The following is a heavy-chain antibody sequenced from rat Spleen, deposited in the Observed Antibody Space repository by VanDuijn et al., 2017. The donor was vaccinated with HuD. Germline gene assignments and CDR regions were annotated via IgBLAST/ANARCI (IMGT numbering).Heavy chain of an antibody. D-gene: IGHD1-11*01. Sequence: EVKLVESGGGLVQPGRSLKLSCAASGFTFSDYYMAWVRQAPTTGLEWVATISYDGSRTYYRDSVKGRFTISRDNAKSTLYLQMDSLRSEDTATYYCARPRNYGGPLNYWGQGVVVTVSS. V-gene: IGHV5-7*01. CDR1: GFTFSDYY. J-gene: IGHJ2*01. CDR3: ARPRNYGGPLNY. CDR2: ISYDGSRT.